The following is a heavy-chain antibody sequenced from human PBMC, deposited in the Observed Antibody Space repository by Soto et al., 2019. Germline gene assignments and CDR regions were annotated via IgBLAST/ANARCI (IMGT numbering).Heavy chain of an antibody. Sequence: PGWSLRLSCTTSGFTFSNYWMYWVRQAPGKGLVWVSRLHNDGKIATYADSVKGRFNVSRGIAKNTLYLEMDSLRAEDTAVYYCARGRNSFYVDFWGQGTLVTVSS. CDR3: ARGRNSFYVDF. CDR2: LHNDGKIA. V-gene: IGHV3-74*01. D-gene: IGHD2-2*01. J-gene: IGHJ4*02. CDR1: GFTFSNYW.